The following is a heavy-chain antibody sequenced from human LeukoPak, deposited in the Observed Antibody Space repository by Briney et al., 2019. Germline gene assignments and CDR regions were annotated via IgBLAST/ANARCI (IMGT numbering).Heavy chain of an antibody. V-gene: IGHV4-30-2*01. CDR1: GGSISSGGYS. J-gene: IGHJ4*02. CDR3: ARESADYGDYERAFDY. Sequence: PSETLSLTCAVSGGSISSGGYSWTWIRQPPGKGLEGIGYIYHSGIAYYNPSLKSRVTISVDRSKNQFSLKLSSVTAADTAVYYCARESADYGDYERAFDYWGQGTLVTVSS. CDR2: IYHSGIA. D-gene: IGHD4-17*01.